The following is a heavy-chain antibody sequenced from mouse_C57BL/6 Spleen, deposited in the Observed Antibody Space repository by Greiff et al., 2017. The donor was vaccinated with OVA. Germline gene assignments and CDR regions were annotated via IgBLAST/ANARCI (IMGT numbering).Heavy chain of an antibody. Sequence: QVQLQQPGAELVMPGASVKLSCKASGYTFTSYWMHWVKQRPGQGLEWIGEIDPSDSYTNYNQKFKGKSTLTVAKSSSTAYMQLSSLTSEDSAVYYCARLYGSNPFAYWGQGTLVTVSA. V-gene: IGHV1-69*01. J-gene: IGHJ3*01. CDR3: ARLYGSNPFAY. D-gene: IGHD1-1*01. CDR1: GYTFTSYW. CDR2: IDPSDSYT.